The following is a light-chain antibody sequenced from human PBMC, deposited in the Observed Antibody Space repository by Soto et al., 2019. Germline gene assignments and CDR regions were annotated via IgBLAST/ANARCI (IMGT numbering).Light chain of an antibody. V-gene: IGKV3-20*01. CDR1: QSVSSSF. J-gene: IGKJ1*01. Sequence: EIALTQSPGTLSLSPGERATLSCRASQSVSSSFLAWYQQKPGQAPRLLIYGASSRATGIPDRFSGSGSGTDFPLTISRLEPEDFAVYYCQQYASSPWSFGQGTKVEIK. CDR3: QQYASSPWS. CDR2: GAS.